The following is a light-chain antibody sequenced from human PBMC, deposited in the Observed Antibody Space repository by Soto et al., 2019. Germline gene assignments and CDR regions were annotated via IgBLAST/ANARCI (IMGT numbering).Light chain of an antibody. Sequence: QSALTQPASVSGSPGQSITISCTGTSSDVGYYNYVSWYQHHPGKAPKLMIYEVSNRPSGVSNRFSGSKSGNTASLTISGLQAEDEADYYCNSYTRSSTLVFGGGTKVTVL. V-gene: IGLV2-14*01. CDR1: SSDVGYYNY. CDR3: NSYTRSSTLV. CDR2: EVS. J-gene: IGLJ3*02.